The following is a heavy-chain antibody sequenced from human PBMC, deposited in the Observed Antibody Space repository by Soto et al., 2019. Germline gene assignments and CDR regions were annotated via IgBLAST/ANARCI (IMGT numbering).Heavy chain of an antibody. CDR1: GFSLSTSGVG. D-gene: IGHD6-13*01. V-gene: IGHV2-5*02. Sequence: SGPTLVNPTQTLTLTCTFSGFSLSTSGVGVGWIRQPPGKALEWLALIYWDDDKRYSPSLKSRLTITQDTSKNQVVLTMTNMDPVDTATYHCAHRRGSSWFFSYFDYWGQGTLVTVSS. CDR3: AHRRGSSWFFSYFDY. J-gene: IGHJ4*02. CDR2: IYWDDDK.